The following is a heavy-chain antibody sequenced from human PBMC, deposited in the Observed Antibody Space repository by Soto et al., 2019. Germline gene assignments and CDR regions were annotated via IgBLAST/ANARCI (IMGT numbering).Heavy chain of an antibody. V-gene: IGHV3-7*01. Sequence: GGSLRLSCAASGFTFSSYWMSWVRQAPGKGLEWVANIKQDGSEKYYVDSVKGRFTISRDNAKNSLYLQMNSLRAEDTAVYYCARCLIVVVPAASSVAFDIWVQATMVTVSS. CDR3: ARCLIVVVPAASSVAFDI. D-gene: IGHD2-2*01. J-gene: IGHJ3*02. CDR1: GFTFSSYW. CDR2: IKQDGSEK.